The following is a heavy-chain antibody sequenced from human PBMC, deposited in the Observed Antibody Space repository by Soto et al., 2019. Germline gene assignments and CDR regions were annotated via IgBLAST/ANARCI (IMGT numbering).Heavy chain of an antibody. CDR2: IIPIFGTA. D-gene: IGHD6-13*01. CDR1: GGTFSSYA. V-gene: IGHV1-69*12. J-gene: IGHJ4*02. CDR3: ASDPCAAADRRSPGCGAYYFGY. Sequence: QVQLVQSGAEVKKPGSSVKVSCKASGGTFSSYAISWVRQAPGQGLEWMGGIIPIFGTANYAQKFQGRVTISAVESKSTAYMELSSGISEDTAVYCCASDPCAAADRRSPGCGAYYFGYWGRGTLVAVAS.